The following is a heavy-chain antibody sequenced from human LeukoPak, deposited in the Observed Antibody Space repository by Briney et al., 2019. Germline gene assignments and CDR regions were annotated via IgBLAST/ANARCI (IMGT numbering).Heavy chain of an antibody. V-gene: IGHV5-51*01. CDR3: ARLAYCSNDVCYSNYYYSLDV. CDR2: IYDSDT. J-gene: IGHJ6*03. D-gene: IGHD2-8*01. CDR1: GYTFSSYW. Sequence: GESLKISCKGSGYTFSSYWIGWVRQMPGKGLEWMGIIYDSDTRYSPSFQGQVTISADKSISTAYLQWSSLKASGTAMYYCARLAYCSNDVCYSNYYYSLDVWGKGTTVTVSS.